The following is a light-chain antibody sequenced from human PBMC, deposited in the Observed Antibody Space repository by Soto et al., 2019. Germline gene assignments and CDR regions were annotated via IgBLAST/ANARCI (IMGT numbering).Light chain of an antibody. CDR2: KTS. CDR3: QQYSKYPWT. CDR1: QSIDKW. J-gene: IGKJ1*01. Sequence: DIPMTQSPSTLSASVGDRVTVTCRASQSIDKWLAWYQQKRGKAPKLLMYKTSLLQSGIPSRFSGSGSGTEFTLTISSLQSDDVASYYCQQYSKYPWTVGQGTKVEV. V-gene: IGKV1-5*03.